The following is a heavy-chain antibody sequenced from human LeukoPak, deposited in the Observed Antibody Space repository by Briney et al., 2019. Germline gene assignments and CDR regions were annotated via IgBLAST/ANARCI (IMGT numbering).Heavy chain of an antibody. CDR1: GVSISSYY. D-gene: IGHD3-3*01. CDR3: ARDFASFDY. V-gene: IGHV4-59*01. CDR2: IYDSGST. Sequence: SETLSLTCTVSGVSISSYYWSWIRQPPGKGLEWIGYIYDSGSTNYNPSLKSRVTISVDTSKNQFSLRLSSVTAEDTAVYYCARDFASFDYWGQGTLVTVSS. J-gene: IGHJ4*02.